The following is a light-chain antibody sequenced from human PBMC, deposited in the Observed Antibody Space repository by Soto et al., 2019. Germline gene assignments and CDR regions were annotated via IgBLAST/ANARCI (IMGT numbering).Light chain of an antibody. Sequence: VIWMTQSPSLLSASTGDRVTISCRMSQGISSYLAWYQQKAGQAPNVLIYAASTLQSGVPSRFSGSGSGTEFTLTISSLQPEDVATYYCQQYDTYSGTFGQGTKVAIK. J-gene: IGKJ1*01. CDR2: AAS. CDR1: QGISSY. CDR3: QQYDTYSGT. V-gene: IGKV1D-8*03.